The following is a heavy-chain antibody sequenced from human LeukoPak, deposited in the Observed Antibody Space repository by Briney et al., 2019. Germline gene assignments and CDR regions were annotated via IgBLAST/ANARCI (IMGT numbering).Heavy chain of an antibody. CDR2: INAGNGNT. J-gene: IGHJ4*02. Sequence: ASVKVSCKASGYTFTSYAMHWVRQAPGQRLEWMGWINAGNGNTKYSQKFQGRVTMTRDTSTSTVYMELSSLRSEDTAVYYCARDYCSSTSCYPNPGGYWGQGTLVTVS. CDR1: GYTFTSYA. CDR3: ARDYCSSTSCYPNPGGY. D-gene: IGHD2-2*01. V-gene: IGHV1-3*01.